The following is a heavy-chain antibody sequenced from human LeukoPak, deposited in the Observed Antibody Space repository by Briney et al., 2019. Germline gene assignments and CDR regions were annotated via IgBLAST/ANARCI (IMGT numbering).Heavy chain of an antibody. J-gene: IGHJ4*02. D-gene: IGHD6-19*01. V-gene: IGHV3-23*01. CDR3: ASSSSGWYKFDY. Sequence: GVSLRLSCAASGFTFSNYVMNWVRQAPGKGLEWVSGMSASGGSTFYADSVKGRFTISRDNSKNTLYLQMNSLRAEDTAVYYCASSSSGWYKFDYWGQGTLVTVSS. CDR2: MSASGGST. CDR1: GFTFSNYV.